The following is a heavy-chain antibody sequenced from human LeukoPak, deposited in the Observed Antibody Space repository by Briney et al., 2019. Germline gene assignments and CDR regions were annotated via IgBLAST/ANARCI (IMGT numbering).Heavy chain of an antibody. V-gene: IGHV6-1*01. CDR3: ARDYVPLVGATVPFDY. CDR1: GDSVSSNSAA. Sequence: SQTLSLTCAISGDSVSSNSAAWNWIRQSPSRGLEWLGRTYYRSKWYNDYAVSVKSRITINPDTSKNQFSLQLNSVTPEDTAVYYCARDYVPLVGATVPFDYWGQGTLVTVSS. J-gene: IGHJ4*02. CDR2: TYYRSKWYN. D-gene: IGHD1-26*01.